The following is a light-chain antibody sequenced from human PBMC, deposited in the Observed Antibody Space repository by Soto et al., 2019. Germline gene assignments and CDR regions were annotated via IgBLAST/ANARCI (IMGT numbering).Light chain of an antibody. CDR3: SSYAGSNNYF. J-gene: IGLJ1*01. Sequence: QSVLTQPPSASGSPGQSVTISCTGTSSDVGGYNYVSWYQQHPGKAPKLMIYEVSKRPSGVPDRFSGSKSGNTASLTVSVLQAEDEAGYYCSSYAGSNNYFFGTGTRSPS. CDR2: EVS. V-gene: IGLV2-8*01. CDR1: SSDVGGYNY.